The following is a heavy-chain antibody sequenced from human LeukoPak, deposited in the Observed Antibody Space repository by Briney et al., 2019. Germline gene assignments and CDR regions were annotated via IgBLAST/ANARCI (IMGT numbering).Heavy chain of an antibody. V-gene: IGHV6-1*01. D-gene: IGHD3-3*01. Sequence: SQTLSLTRAISGAGFTSSSATWNWVRQSPSKGLEWLARTYYMSKWYNDYAVSVKSRVTINPDTSKNQFSLQLNSVTPEDTAVYFCARTNDFGMVMGFDPWGQGTLVTVSS. CDR3: ARTNDFGMVMGFDP. CDR2: TYYMSKWYN. CDR1: GAGFTSSSAT. J-gene: IGHJ5*02.